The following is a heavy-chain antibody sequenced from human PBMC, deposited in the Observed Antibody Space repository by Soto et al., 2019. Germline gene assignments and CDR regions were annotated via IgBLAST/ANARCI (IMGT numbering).Heavy chain of an antibody. J-gene: IGHJ4*02. Sequence: QLQLQEAGPGLVKPSETLSLTCTVSGVSVRNITYYWGWIRQSPGKGLEWIGSIYYTGNTYYNPSLKNRVTITTDTSKKHFSLKLSSMTAADTAVYYCAAIGVEAYSFDYWGQGTLVTVSS. D-gene: IGHD2-2*01. CDR1: GVSVRNITYY. CDR3: AAIGVEAYSFDY. V-gene: IGHV4-39*02. CDR2: IYYTGNT.